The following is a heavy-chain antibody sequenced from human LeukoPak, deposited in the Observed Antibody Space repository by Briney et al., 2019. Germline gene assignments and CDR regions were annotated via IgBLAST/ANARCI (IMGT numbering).Heavy chain of an antibody. J-gene: IGHJ4*02. CDR1: GYSISSGYY. CDR2: IYHSGST. V-gene: IGHV4-38-2*02. CDR3: ARTLGGYYDSSGYYFDY. D-gene: IGHD3-22*01. Sequence: SETLSLTCTVSGYSISSGYYWGWIRQPPGKGLEWIGSIYHSGSTYYNPSLKSRVTISVDTSKNQFSLKLSSVTAADTAVYYCARTLGGYYDSSGYYFDYWGQGTLVTVSS.